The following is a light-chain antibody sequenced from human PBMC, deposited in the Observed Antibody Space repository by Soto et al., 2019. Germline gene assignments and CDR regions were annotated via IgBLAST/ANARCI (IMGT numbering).Light chain of an antibody. CDR3: QQYDNLPLT. J-gene: IGKJ4*01. CDR1: QDISNY. Sequence: DIQMTQSPSSPSASVGDRVTITCQPSQDISNYLNWYQQKPGKAPKLLIYDASNLETGVPSRFSGSGSETDFTFTISSLQPEDIATYYCQQYDNLPLTFGGGTMVDNK. CDR2: DAS. V-gene: IGKV1-33*01.